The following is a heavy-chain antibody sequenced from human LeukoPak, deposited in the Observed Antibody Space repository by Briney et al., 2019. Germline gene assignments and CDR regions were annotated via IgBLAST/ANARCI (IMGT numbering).Heavy chain of an antibody. Sequence: PGGSLRLSCAASGFTFDTYWMGWVRQAPGKGLEWVANIKQDGSEKDYVDSVKGRFTIFRDNAKNSLYLQMNSLRAEDTGVYFCARGDTQSKYRHFDSWGQGSLVIVSS. CDR1: GFTFDTYW. CDR2: IKQDGSEK. J-gene: IGHJ4*02. CDR3: ARGDTQSKYRHFDS. D-gene: IGHD3-16*02. V-gene: IGHV3-7*04.